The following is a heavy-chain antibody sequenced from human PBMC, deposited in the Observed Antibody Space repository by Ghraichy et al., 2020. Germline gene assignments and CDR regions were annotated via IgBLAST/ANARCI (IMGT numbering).Heavy chain of an antibody. D-gene: IGHD4-11*01. CDR1: GFTFSSCG. CDR3: ARASTVTTSRVLYYHGMDV. Sequence: GGSLRLSCAASGFTFSSCGMHWVRQTPGKGLEWVALIWYDGSNEDYADSVKGRFTISRDNSKNTLYLQMNNLRAEDTAVYYCARASTVTTSRVLYYHGMDVWGQGTTVTVSS. CDR2: IWYDGSNE. V-gene: IGHV3-33*01. J-gene: IGHJ6*02.